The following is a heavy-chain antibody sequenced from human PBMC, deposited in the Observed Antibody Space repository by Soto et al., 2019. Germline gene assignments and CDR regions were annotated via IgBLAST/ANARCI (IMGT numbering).Heavy chain of an antibody. V-gene: IGHV1-18*01. CDR2: INTYNGNT. J-gene: IGHJ4*02. Sequence: QVQLVQSGAEVKKPGASVKLSCKASAYTFTNYGISWVRQAPGQGLELMAWINTYNGNTDYAQKFQDRVTMTTDTSTKTAYMELRSLISDDTAVYYCARPIAGAYGHPTLDFWGQGTLVTVSS. D-gene: IGHD3-10*01. CDR1: AYTFTNYG. CDR3: ARPIAGAYGHPTLDF.